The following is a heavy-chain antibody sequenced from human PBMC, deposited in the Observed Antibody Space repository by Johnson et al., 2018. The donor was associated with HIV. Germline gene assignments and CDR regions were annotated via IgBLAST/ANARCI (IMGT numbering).Heavy chain of an antibody. V-gene: IGHV3-66*01. CDR2: VYSDGNT. Sequence: VQLVESGGGMVQPGGSLRLSCAASGLTVSTNYMSWVRQAPGRGLEWVSVVYSDGNTYYADSVKGRFTISRDNSKNTLYLQMNRLRREDTALYYCASTIDIVPTGRSYDAFDIWGQGTLVTVSS. CDR1: GLTVSTNY. D-gene: IGHD5-12*01. J-gene: IGHJ3*02. CDR3: ASTIDIVPTGRSYDAFDI.